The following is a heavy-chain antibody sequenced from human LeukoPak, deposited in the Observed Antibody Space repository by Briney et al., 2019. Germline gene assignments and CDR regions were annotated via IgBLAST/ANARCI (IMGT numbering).Heavy chain of an antibody. V-gene: IGHV4-38-2*01. CDR2: IYHSGST. J-gene: IGHJ4*02. CDR3: ARVETRDGYNYGYFDY. D-gene: IGHD5-24*01. CDR1: GYSISSGYY. Sequence: PSETLSLTCAVSGYSISSGYYWGWIRQPPGKGLEWIGSIYHSGSTYYNPSLKSRVTIPVDTSKNQFSLKLSSVTAADTAVYYCARVETRDGYNYGYFDYWGQGTLVTVSS.